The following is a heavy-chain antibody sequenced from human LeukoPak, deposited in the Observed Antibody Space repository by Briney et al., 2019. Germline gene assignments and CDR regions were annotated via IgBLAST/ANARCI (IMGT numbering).Heavy chain of an antibody. V-gene: IGHV3-48*01. Sequence: GGSLRLSCAASGFTFNSYSMCWVRQAPGKGLEWLSYITSSSNTIYYADSVKGRLTISRDNAQNSPYLQMNSLRAEDTAVYYCARVSITGYYYYMDVWGKGTTVTVSS. CDR2: ITSSSNTI. CDR1: GFTFNSYS. D-gene: IGHD5-24*01. CDR3: ARVSITGYYYYMDV. J-gene: IGHJ6*03.